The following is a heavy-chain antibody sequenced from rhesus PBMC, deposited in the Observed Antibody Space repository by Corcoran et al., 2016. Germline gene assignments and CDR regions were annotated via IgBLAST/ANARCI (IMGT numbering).Heavy chain of an antibody. CDR3: AREVIAAAGMDY. CDR2: IYGSGGGT. CDR1: GGSISDDYY. Sequence: QVQLQESGPGLVKPSETLSLTCAVSGGSISDDYYWSWIRQPPGKGLESIGYIYGSGGGTNYNPSLKNRVTISIDPSKNQFSLKLSSVTAADTAVYYCAREVIAAAGMDYWGQGVLVTVSS. D-gene: IGHD6-31*01. V-gene: IGHV4-106*01. J-gene: IGHJ4*01.